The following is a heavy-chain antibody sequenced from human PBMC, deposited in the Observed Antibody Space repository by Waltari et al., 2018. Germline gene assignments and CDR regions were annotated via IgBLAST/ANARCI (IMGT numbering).Heavy chain of an antibody. V-gene: IGHV4-30-4*08. J-gene: IGHJ4*02. CDR3: ARARPGLVFDY. CDR1: GGSISSGDYY. D-gene: IGHD7-27*01. CDR2: IYYSGST. Sequence: QVQLQESGPGLVKPSQTLSLTCTVSGGSISSGDYYWSGIRQPPGKGLGWIGYIYYSGSTSYNPSLKSRVTISVDTSKNQFSLKLSSVTAADTAVYYCARARPGLVFDYWGQGTLVTVSS.